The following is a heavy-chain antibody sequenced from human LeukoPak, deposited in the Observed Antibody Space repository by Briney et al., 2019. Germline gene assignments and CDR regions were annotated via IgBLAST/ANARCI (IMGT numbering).Heavy chain of an antibody. CDR3: STRAKPGGRYGYSFDY. V-gene: IGHV1-8*02. CDR2: MNPNSGNT. J-gene: IGHJ4*02. CDR1: GYTVKYYD. Sequence: ASVKLSFKASGYTVKYYDINWVRHATGQGLEWMGCMNPNSGNTGFAQKFQDRVSMTRDTSINTAYMELTSLRSGATAVYCSTRAKPGGRYGYSFDYWGQGTVVTVYS. D-gene: IGHD5-24*01.